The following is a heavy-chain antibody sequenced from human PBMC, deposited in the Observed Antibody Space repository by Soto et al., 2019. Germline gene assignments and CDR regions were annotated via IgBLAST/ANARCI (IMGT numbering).Heavy chain of an antibody. CDR2: IVPISETT. Sequence: QVQLVQSGAEVKKPGSSVKVSCKASGGTFSSLDINWVRQAPGQGLEWMGGIVPISETTNYAQIFQGRVSIVADKSTSTAYMGLSRLRSEDTAVYYCARALLSHACDSGGYDSYFHAMDVWGQGTPVTVSS. CDR1: GGTFSSLD. CDR3: ARALLSHACDSGGYDSYFHAMDV. V-gene: IGHV1-69*06. D-gene: IGHD3-22*01. J-gene: IGHJ6*02.